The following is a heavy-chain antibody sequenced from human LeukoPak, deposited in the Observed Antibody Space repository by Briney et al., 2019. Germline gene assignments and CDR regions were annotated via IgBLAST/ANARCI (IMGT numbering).Heavy chain of an antibody. CDR3: ARDQGYCSGGSCTPLASFQH. D-gene: IGHD2-15*01. CDR2: INPNSGGT. V-gene: IGHV1-2*06. CDR1: GYTFTGYY. J-gene: IGHJ1*01. Sequence: GASVKVSCKASGYTFTGYYMHWVRQAPGQGLEWMGRINPNSGGTNYAQKFQGRVTVTRDTSISTAYMELSRLRSDDTAVYYCARDQGYCSGGSCTPLASFQHWGQGTLVTVSS.